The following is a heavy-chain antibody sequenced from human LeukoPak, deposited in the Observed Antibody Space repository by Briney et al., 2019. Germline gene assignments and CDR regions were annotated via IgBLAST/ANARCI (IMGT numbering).Heavy chain of an antibody. CDR2: INPSGGST. CDR3: ATEGPGDRWYFDY. J-gene: IGHJ4*02. Sequence: ASVKVSCKASGYIFSSYYMHWVRQAPGQGLEWMGIINPSGGSTINAQEFQGRVTMTSDTSTSTVYMELSSLRSEDTAVYFCATEGPGDRWYFDYWGQGTLVTVSS. D-gene: IGHD7-27*01. V-gene: IGHV1-46*01. CDR1: GYIFSSYY.